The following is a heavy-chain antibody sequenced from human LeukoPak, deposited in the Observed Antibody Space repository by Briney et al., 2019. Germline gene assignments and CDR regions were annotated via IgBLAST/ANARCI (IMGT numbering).Heavy chain of an antibody. D-gene: IGHD3-10*01. J-gene: IGHJ4*02. Sequence: PSETLSLTCTVSGGSINGYSWTWIRQPPGMRLEWVGHISYTGTTNYNPSLTTRVAISVDTSKNQFSLKLTSVTAAHTGMYFCARLGGNWNSPGRDYWGQGTLVTVSS. CDR1: GGSINGYS. CDR3: ARLGGNWNSPGRDY. V-gene: IGHV4-59*08. CDR2: ISYTGTT.